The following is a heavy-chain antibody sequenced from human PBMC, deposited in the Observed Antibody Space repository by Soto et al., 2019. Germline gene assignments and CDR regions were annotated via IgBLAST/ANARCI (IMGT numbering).Heavy chain of an antibody. Sequence: EVQLVESGGDLVQPGGSLRLSCAASGFTFSSYWMHWVRQAPGKGLVWVSRINPDGSRTSYADSVKGRFTISRDNAKNTLYLQMNSLGAEDTAVYYCARVAVTTYYFDYWGQGTLVTVSP. D-gene: IGHD4-17*01. V-gene: IGHV3-74*01. CDR2: INPDGSRT. CDR1: GFTFSSYW. J-gene: IGHJ4*02. CDR3: ARVAVTTYYFDY.